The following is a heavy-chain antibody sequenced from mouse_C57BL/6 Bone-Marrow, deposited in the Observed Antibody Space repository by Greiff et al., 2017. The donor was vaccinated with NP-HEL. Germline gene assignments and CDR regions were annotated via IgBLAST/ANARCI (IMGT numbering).Heavy chain of an antibody. CDR2: ISSGSSTI. Sequence: EVQLVESGGGLVKPGGSLKLSCAASGFTFSDYGMHWVRQAPEQGLEWVAYISSGSSTIYYADTVKGRFTISRDNAKNTLFLQMTSLRSEDTAMYYCVRRSWFAYWGQGTLVTVSA. J-gene: IGHJ3*01. CDR3: VRRSWFAY. CDR1: GFTFSDYG. V-gene: IGHV5-17*01.